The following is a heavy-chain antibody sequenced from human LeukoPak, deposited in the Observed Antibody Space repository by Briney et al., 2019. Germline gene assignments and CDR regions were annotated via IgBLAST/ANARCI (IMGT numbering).Heavy chain of an antibody. CDR1: GFSLRTRGMR. CDR2: IDWDDDK. V-gene: IGHV2-70*04. D-gene: IGHD1-26*01. Sequence: SGPALVKPTQTLTLTCTFSGFSLRTRGMRVSWIRQPPGKALEWLARIDWDDDKFYGTSLKTRLTISKDTSKNQVALTMTNMDPVDTATYYCARLNSGTYLDYWGQGTLVTVSS. J-gene: IGHJ4*02. CDR3: ARLNSGTYLDY.